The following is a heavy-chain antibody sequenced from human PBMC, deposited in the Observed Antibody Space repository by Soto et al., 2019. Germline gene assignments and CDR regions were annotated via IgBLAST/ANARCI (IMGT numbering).Heavy chain of an antibody. D-gene: IGHD1-26*01. CDR2: IDHGGST. J-gene: IGHJ4*02. Sequence: LETRSLAYGIYGGTFSSHSRSWVRQPPGKWLEWIGEIDHGGSTNYNPSLKSRVTMSGDTSKNQFSLELRSLTAADTGVYYCAAYDVGAVSQDYWGQGSRGTI. CDR1: GGTFSSHS. V-gene: IGHV4-34*08. CDR3: AAYDVGAVSQDY.